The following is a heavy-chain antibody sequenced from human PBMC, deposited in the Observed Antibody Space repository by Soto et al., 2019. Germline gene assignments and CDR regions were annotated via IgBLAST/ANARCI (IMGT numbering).Heavy chain of an antibody. V-gene: IGHV3-30*18. Sequence: GGSLRLSCAASGFTFSSYGMHWVRQAPGKGLEWVAVISYDGSNKYYADSVKGRFTISRDNSKNTLYLQMNSLRAEDTAVYYCAKTTVRGVKTKITVILYFHGMDVWGQGTTVTVSS. CDR3: AKTTVRGVKTKITVILYFHGMDV. CDR1: GFTFSSYG. D-gene: IGHD3-10*01. J-gene: IGHJ6*02. CDR2: ISYDGSNK.